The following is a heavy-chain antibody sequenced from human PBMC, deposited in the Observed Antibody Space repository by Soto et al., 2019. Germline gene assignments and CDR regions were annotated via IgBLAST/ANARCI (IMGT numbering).Heavy chain of an antibody. CDR2: IKSKTDGGTT. CDR1: GFTFSNAW. Sequence: LRLSCAASGFTFSNAWMSWVRQAPGKGLEWVGRIKSKTDGGTTDYAAPVKGRFTISRDDSKNTLYLQMNSLKTEDTAVYYCTTRRYSSGWYDYYYYGMDVWGQGTTVTVSS. V-gene: IGHV3-15*01. CDR3: TTRRYSSGWYDYYYYGMDV. J-gene: IGHJ6*02. D-gene: IGHD6-19*01.